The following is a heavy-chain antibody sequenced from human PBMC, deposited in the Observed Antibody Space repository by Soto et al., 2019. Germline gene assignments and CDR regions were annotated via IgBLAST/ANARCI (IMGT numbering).Heavy chain of an antibody. J-gene: IGHJ5*02. CDR3: AKGGDGYCSWANGRNHLDP. CDR1: GFTFSSYA. Sequence: EVQLLESGGGLVQPGGSRRLSCAASGFTFSSYAMSWVRQAPGKGLEWVSTISDSGSTYYADSVKGRFTISRDISTNTKYIKMSSLRAEDTAVYDCAKGGDGYCSWANGRNHLDPWGKGTLVTVSS. V-gene: IGHV3-23*01. CDR2: ISDSGST. D-gene: IGHD2-2*03.